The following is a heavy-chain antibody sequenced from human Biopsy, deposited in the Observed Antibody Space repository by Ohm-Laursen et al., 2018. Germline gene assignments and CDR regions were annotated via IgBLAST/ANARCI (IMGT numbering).Heavy chain of an antibody. V-gene: IGHV4-59*08. J-gene: IGHJ2*01. Sequence: SETLSLTCTVSGGSISRYYWSWIRQPPGKGLEWIGYIYYTGSTNYNSSLKSRVTISVDTSMNHLSLRLTFVTAADTAVYYCARHAPSYSGSYWRYFDLWGRGTLVTVPS. CDR2: IYYTGST. D-gene: IGHD1-26*01. CDR3: ARHAPSYSGSYWRYFDL. CDR1: GGSISRYY.